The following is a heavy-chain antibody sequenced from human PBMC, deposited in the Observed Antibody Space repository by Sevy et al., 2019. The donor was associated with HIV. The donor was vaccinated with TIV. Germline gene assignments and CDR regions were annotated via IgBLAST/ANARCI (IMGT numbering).Heavy chain of an antibody. CDR2: IWYDGSNK. V-gene: IGHV3-33*01. D-gene: IGHD1-7*01. CDR1: GFTFSSYG. CDR3: ARGNSEGWFDP. J-gene: IGHJ5*02. Sequence: LSLTCAASGFTFSSYGMHWVRQAPGKGLEWVAVIWYDGSNKYYADSVKGRFTTSRDNSKNTLYLQMNSLRAEDTAVYYCARGNSEGWFDPWGQGTLVTVSS.